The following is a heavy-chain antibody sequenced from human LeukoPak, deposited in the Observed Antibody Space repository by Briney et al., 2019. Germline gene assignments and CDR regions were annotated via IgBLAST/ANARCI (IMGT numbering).Heavy chain of an antibody. Sequence: PSETLSLTCAVSGGSISSGGYSWSWIRQPPGKGLEWIGYIYHSGSTYYNPSLKSRVTISVDRSKNQFSLKLSSVTAADTAVYYCARGIYYGGKGRFDYWGQGTLVTVSS. J-gene: IGHJ4*02. D-gene: IGHD4-23*01. CDR1: GGSISSGGYS. CDR2: IYHSGST. V-gene: IGHV4-30-2*01. CDR3: ARGIYYGGKGRFDY.